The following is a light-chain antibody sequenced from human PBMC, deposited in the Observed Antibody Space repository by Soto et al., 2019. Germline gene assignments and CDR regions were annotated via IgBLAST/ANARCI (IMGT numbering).Light chain of an antibody. CDR3: HQYYTWPRT. Sequence: EIVMTQSPVTLSVSPGERATLSCRASQTVTTDLAWYQQKPGQAPRLVIHGASTRATDFPARFSGSVSGTEFTLTISSLQSEDIAVYYCHQYYTWPRTFGQGTKVDIK. CDR2: GAS. J-gene: IGKJ1*01. CDR1: QTVTTD. V-gene: IGKV3-15*01.